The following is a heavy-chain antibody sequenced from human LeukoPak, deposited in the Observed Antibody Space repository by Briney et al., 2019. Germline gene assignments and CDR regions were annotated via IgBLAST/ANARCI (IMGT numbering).Heavy chain of an antibody. CDR2: IYPGDSDT. Sequence: GESLKISCKGSGYSFTSYWIVWVRQMPGKGLEWMGMIYPGDSDTTYSPSFQGQVTISVDKSISTAYLQWSSLEASDTAMYYCASTVAGNYYYMDVWGKGTTVTVSS. CDR3: ASTVAGNYYYMDV. CDR1: GYSFTSYW. J-gene: IGHJ6*03. D-gene: IGHD6-19*01. V-gene: IGHV5-51*01.